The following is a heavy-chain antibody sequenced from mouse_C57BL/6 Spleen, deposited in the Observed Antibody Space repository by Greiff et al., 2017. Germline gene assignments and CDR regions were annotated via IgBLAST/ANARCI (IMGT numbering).Heavy chain of an antibody. CDR2: IRSKSDNYAT. Sequence: EVKLMESGGGLVQPGGSMKLSCVASGFTFSNYWMNWVRQSPEQGLEWVAQIRSKSDNYATHYAESVKGRYTISRDDSKSIVYLQMRNFRAEDTGIYYCTDSIYFDYWGQGTTLTVSS. J-gene: IGHJ2*01. V-gene: IGHV6-3*01. CDR3: TDSIYFDY. CDR1: GFTFSNYW. D-gene: IGHD2-10*02.